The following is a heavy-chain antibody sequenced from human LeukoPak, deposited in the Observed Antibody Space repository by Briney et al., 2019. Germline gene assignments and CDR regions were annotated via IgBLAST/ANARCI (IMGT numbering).Heavy chain of an antibody. D-gene: IGHD4-23*01. CDR1: GFTFSSYA. J-gene: IGHJ4*02. V-gene: IGHV3-64*04. Sequence: GGSLRLSCSASGFTFSSYAMHWVRQAPGKGLEYVSAISSNGGSTYYADSVKGRFTISRDNSKNTLYLQMNSLRAEDTAVYYCARAYGLRWSPGDYWGQGTLVTVSS. CDR3: ARAYGLRWSPGDY. CDR2: ISSNGGST.